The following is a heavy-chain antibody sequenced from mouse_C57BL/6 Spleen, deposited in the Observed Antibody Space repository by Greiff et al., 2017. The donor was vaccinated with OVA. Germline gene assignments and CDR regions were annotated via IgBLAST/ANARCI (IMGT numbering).Heavy chain of an antibody. D-gene: IGHD3-2*02. Sequence: VHLVESGPELVKPGASVKISCKASGYAFSSSWMNWVKQRPGKGLEWIGRIYPGDGDTNYNGKFKGKATLTADKSSSTAYMQLSSLTSEDSAVYFCARTSSGYAMDYWGQGTSVTVSS. CDR2: IYPGDGDT. V-gene: IGHV1-82*01. J-gene: IGHJ4*01. CDR1: GYAFSSSW. CDR3: ARTSSGYAMDY.